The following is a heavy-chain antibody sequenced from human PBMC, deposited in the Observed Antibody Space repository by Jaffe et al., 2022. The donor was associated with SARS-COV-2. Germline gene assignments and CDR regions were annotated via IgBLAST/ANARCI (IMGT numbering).Heavy chain of an antibody. Sequence: EVQLVESGGGLVQPGRSLRLSCAASGFTFDDYAMHWVRQAPGKGLEWVSGISWNSGSIGYADSVKGRFTISRDNAKNSLYLQMNSLRAEDTALYYCAKPQAGGWSIDAFDIWGQGTMVTVSS. V-gene: IGHV3-9*01. CDR1: GFTFDDYA. J-gene: IGHJ3*02. D-gene: IGHD6-19*01. CDR3: AKPQAGGWSIDAFDI. CDR2: ISWNSGSI.